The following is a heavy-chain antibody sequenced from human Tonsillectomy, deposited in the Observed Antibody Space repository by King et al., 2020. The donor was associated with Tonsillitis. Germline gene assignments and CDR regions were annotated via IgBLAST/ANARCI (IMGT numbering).Heavy chain of an antibody. CDR2: IGTAGDT. V-gene: IGHV3-13*01. Sequence: EVQLVESGGGLVQPGGSLRLSCAASGFTFSNYDMHWVRQATGKGLEWVSAIGTAGDTYYPGSVKGRFTISREDAKNSFYLQMNSLRAGDTAVYYCARGTAVATTSTLREHDYYYYGMDVWGQGTTVTVSS. J-gene: IGHJ6*02. D-gene: IGHD6-19*01. CDR3: ARGTAVATTSTLREHDYYYYGMDV. CDR1: GFTFSNYD.